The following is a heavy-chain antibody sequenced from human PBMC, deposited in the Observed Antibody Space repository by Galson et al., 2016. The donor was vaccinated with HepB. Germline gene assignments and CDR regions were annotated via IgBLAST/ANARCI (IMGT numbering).Heavy chain of an antibody. V-gene: IGHV3-11*01. J-gene: IGHJ4*02. CDR2: ISSSGSTI. D-gene: IGHD5-18*01. CDR3: ATSNSYGYVH. Sequence: SLRLSCAASGITFSDSYMTWIRQAPGKGLEWLSYISSSGSTIYYADSVKGRFTISRDNLKNTVHLQMDSLRAEDTALSYCATSNSYGYVHWGQGALGTVSS. CDR1: GITFSDSY.